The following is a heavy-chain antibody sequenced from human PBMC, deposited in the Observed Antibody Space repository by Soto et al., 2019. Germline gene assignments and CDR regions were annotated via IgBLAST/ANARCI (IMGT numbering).Heavy chain of an antibody. V-gene: IGHV1-69*13. CDR1: GGTFSSYA. J-gene: IGHJ3*02. CDR3: ARVSSSWSQGAFDI. D-gene: IGHD6-13*01. CDR2: IIPIFGTA. Sequence: ASVKVSCKASGGTFSSYAISWVRQAPGQGLEWMGGIIPIFGTANYAQKFQGRVTITADESTSTAYMELSSLRSEDTAVYYCARVSSSWSQGAFDIWGQGTMVTVSS.